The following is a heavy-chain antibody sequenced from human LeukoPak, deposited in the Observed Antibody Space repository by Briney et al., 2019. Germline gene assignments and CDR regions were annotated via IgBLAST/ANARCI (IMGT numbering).Heavy chain of an antibody. CDR2: IYPTDSHT. J-gene: IGHJ4*02. Sequence: PGESLRISCKGSGYSFTSYWISWVRQMPGKGLEWMGKIYPTDSHTDYSSSFKGHVTISADKSISTAYLQWSSLKASDTAMYYCARHPFDYWGQGTLVTVST. V-gene: IGHV5-10-1*01. CDR3: ARHPFDY. CDR1: GYSFTSYW.